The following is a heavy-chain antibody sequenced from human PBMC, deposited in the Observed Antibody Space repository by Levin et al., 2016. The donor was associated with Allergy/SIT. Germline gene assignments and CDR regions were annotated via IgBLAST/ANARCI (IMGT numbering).Heavy chain of an antibody. CDR1: GFTFSSYA. D-gene: IGHD3-3*01. J-gene: IGHJ6*02. Sequence: GGSLRLSCAASGFTFSSYAMSWVRQAPGKGLEWVSAISGSGGSTYYADSVKGRFTISRDNSKNTLYLQMNSLRAEDTAVYYCARDGEIPYDFWSGRTVTDYYYYGMDVWGQGTTVTVSS. CDR3: ARDGEIPYDFWSGRTVTDYYYYGMDV. CDR2: ISGSGGST. V-gene: IGHV3-23*01.